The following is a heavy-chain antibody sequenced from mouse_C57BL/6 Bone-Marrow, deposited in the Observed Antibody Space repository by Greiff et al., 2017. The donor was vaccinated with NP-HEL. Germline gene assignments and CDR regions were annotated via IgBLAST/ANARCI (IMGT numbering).Heavy chain of an antibody. Sequence: EVQRVESGGGLVKPGGSLKLSCAASGFTFSSYAMSWVRQTPEKRLEWVATISDGGSYTYYPDNVKGRFTISRDNAKNNLYLQMSHLKSEDTAMYYCARDPQLGRRAPCYFDYWGQGTTLTVSS. CDR1: GFTFSSYA. CDR3: ARDPQLGRRAPCYFDY. D-gene: IGHD4-1*02. CDR2: ISDGGSYT. V-gene: IGHV5-4*01. J-gene: IGHJ2*01.